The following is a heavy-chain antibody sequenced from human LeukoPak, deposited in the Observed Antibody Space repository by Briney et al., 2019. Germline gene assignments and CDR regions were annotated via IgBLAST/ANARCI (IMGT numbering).Heavy chain of an antibody. Sequence: PGGSLRLSCAASGFTFSSYGMHWVRQAPGKGLEWVAFIRYDGSNKYYADSVKGRFTISRDNSKNTLYLQMNSLRAEDTAVYYCAKGVAWWELPTSPIDYWGQGTLVTVSS. J-gene: IGHJ4*02. D-gene: IGHD1-26*01. V-gene: IGHV3-30*02. CDR3: AKGVAWWELPTSPIDY. CDR2: IRYDGSNK. CDR1: GFTFSSYG.